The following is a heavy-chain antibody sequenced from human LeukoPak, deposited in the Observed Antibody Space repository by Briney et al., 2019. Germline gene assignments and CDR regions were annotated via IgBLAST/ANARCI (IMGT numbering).Heavy chain of an antibody. CDR1: GGSISSSSYY. J-gene: IGHJ5*02. D-gene: IGHD3-10*01. Sequence: SETLSLTCTVSGGSISSSSYYWGWIRQPPGKGLEWIGSIYYSGSTYYNPFLKSRVTISVDTSKNQFSLKLSSVTAADTAVYYCARAPLLWFGELSPNWFDPWGQGTLVTVSS. CDR3: ARAPLLWFGELSPNWFDP. CDR2: IYYSGST. V-gene: IGHV4-39*07.